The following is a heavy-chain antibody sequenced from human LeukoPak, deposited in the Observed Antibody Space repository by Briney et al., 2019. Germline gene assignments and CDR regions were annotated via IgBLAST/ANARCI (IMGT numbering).Heavy chain of an antibody. Sequence: SETLSLTCVVNGETFSGYYWSWIRQPPGKGLEWIGEINPSGSTSYSPSLRSRVTISADTSKSQFSLKLSSVAAADTAVYYCARGGFGPVLDFWGQGTLVTVSS. D-gene: IGHD3-16*01. J-gene: IGHJ4*02. CDR1: GETFSGYY. V-gene: IGHV4-34*01. CDR2: INPSGST. CDR3: ARGGFGPVLDF.